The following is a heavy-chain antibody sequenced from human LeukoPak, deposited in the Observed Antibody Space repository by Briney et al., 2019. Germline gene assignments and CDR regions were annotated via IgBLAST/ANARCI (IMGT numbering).Heavy chain of an antibody. J-gene: IGHJ4*02. CDR2: INWNGGST. Sequence: GGSLRLSCAASGFTFDDYGMSWVRPAPGKGLEWVSGINWNGGSTGYADSVKGRFTISRDNAKNSLYLQMNSLRAEDTALYYCASVYYYDSHFDYWGQGTLVTVSS. CDR3: ASVYYYDSHFDY. D-gene: IGHD3-22*01. V-gene: IGHV3-20*04. CDR1: GFTFDDYG.